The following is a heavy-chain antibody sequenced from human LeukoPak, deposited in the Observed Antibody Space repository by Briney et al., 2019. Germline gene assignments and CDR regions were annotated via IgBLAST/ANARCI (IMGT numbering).Heavy chain of an antibody. CDR1: GYSFITYR. D-gene: IGHD3-10*01. J-gene: IGHJ3*02. CDR3: AGLDGSGSPLAFDI. V-gene: IGHV5-51*01. Sequence: GEALEISCKGSGYSFITYRIGWGRQMPGKGLEWMGIIYPGDSETRYSPSFQGQVTISADKSISTAYLQWSSLKASDTAMYYCAGLDGSGSPLAFDIWGQGTVVTVSS. CDR2: IYPGDSET.